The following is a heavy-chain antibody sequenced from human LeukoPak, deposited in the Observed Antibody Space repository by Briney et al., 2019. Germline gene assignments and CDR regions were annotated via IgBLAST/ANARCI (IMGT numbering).Heavy chain of an antibody. J-gene: IGHJ3*02. CDR1: GGSISSGDYY. V-gene: IGHV4-30-4*01. D-gene: IGHD3-22*01. CDR3: ARTTYYYDSSGYFAFDI. CDR2: IYYSGST. Sequence: SETLSLTCTVSGGSISSGDYYWSWIRQPPGKGLEWIGYIYYSGSTYYNPSLKSRVTLSVDTSKNQFSLKLSSVTAADTAVYYCARTTYYYDSSGYFAFDIWGQGTMVTVSS.